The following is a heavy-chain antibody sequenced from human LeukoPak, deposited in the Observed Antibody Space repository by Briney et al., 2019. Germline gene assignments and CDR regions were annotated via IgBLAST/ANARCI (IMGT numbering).Heavy chain of an antibody. CDR2: MNPSSGYT. Sequence: ASVKVSCKASGYTFTSYDIHWVRQLPGQGLEWMGWMNPSSGYTGYAQKFEGRGTMTRDTPISTAYLELTSLTSDDTAVYYCARNPQESGWFDPWGQGTQVIVSS. CDR1: GYTFTSYD. D-gene: IGHD3-10*01. V-gene: IGHV1-8*01. CDR3: ARNPQESGWFDP. J-gene: IGHJ5*02.